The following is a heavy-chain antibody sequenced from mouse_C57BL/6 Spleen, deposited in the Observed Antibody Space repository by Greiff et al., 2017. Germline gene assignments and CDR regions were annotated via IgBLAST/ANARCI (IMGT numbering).Heavy chain of an antibody. CDR3: ARPGYGSSYGYFDV. V-gene: IGHV1-50*01. J-gene: IGHJ1*03. Sequence: QVQPQQPGAELVKPGASVKLSCKASGYTFPSYWMQWVKPRPGQGLEWIGEIDSSDSYTNYNQKFKGKATLTVDTSSSTAYMQLSSLTSEDTAVYDCARPGYGSSYGYFDVWGTGTTVTVSS. D-gene: IGHD1-1*01. CDR2: IDSSDSYT. CDR1: GYTFPSYW.